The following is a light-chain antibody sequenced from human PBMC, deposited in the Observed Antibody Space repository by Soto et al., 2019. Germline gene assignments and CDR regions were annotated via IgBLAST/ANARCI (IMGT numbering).Light chain of an antibody. CDR1: SSDVGSYDR. J-gene: IGLJ2*01. Sequence: QSALAHPPSVSGSLGQSVTISCTGASSDVGSYDRVSWYQQPPGTAPKLMIYEVSNRPSGVPDRFSGSKSGNTASLTISGLQAEDEADYYCSSYISSSTPVLFGGGTKVTVL. CDR2: EVS. V-gene: IGLV2-18*02. CDR3: SSYISSSTPVL.